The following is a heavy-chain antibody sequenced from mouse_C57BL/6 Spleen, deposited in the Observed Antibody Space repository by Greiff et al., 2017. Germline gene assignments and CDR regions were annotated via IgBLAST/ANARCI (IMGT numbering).Heavy chain of an antibody. CDR1: GYSFTDYN. J-gene: IGHJ3*01. V-gene: IGHV1-39*01. D-gene: IGHD2-2*01. CDR2: INPNYGTT. CDR3: ARSGYGYDKEAWFAY. Sequence: LVESGPELVKPGASVKISCKASGYSFTDYNMNWVKQSNGKSLEWIGVINPNYGTTSYNQKFKGKATLTVDQSSSTAYMQLNSLTSEDSAVYYCARSGYGYDKEAWFAYWGQGTLVTVSA.